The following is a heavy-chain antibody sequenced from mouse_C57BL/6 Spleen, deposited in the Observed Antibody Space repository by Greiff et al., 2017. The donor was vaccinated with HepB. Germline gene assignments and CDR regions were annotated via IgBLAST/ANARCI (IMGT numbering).Heavy chain of an antibody. J-gene: IGHJ2*01. CDR3: ARVGTMVKDFDY. CDR2: IHPNSGST. D-gene: IGHD2-2*01. V-gene: IGHV1-64*01. Sequence: QVQLQQPGAELVKPGASVKLSCKASGYTFTSYWMHWVKQRPGQGLEWIGMIHPNSGSTNYNEKFKSKATLTVDKSSSTAYMQLSSLTSADSAVYYCARVGTMVKDFDYWGQGTTLTVSS. CDR1: GYTFTSYW.